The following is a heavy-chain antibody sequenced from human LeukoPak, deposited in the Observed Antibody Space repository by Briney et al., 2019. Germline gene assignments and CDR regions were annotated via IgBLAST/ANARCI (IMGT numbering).Heavy chain of an antibody. Sequence: SETLSVTCAVYGGSFSGYYWSWIRQPPGKGLEWIGEINHSGSTNYNPSLKSRVTISVDRSKNQFSLKLSSVTAADTAVYYCARVQYYFDYWGQGTLVTVSS. CDR2: INHSGST. J-gene: IGHJ4*02. CDR1: GGSFSGYY. V-gene: IGHV4-34*01. CDR3: ARVQYYFDY.